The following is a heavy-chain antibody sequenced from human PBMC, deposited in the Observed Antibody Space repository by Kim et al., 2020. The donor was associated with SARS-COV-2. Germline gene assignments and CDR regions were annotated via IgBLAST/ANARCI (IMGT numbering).Heavy chain of an antibody. CDR1: GYTFTGYY. V-gene: IGHV1-2*02. CDR2: INPNSGGT. D-gene: IGHD3-10*01. Sequence: ASVKVSCKASGYTFTGYYMHWVRQAPGQGLEWMGWINPNSGGTNYAQKFQGRVTMTRDTSISTAYMELSRLRSDDTAVYYCARDLMEYYYGSGSYGRYYYYGMDVWGQGTTVTVSS. J-gene: IGHJ6*02. CDR3: ARDLMEYYYGSGSYGRYYYYGMDV.